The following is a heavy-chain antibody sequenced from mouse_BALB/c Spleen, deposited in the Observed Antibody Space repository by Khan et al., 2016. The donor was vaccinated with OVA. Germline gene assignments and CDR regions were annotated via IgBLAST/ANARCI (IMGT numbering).Heavy chain of an antibody. CDR1: GFSLTSYG. CDR3: ARLEDI. V-gene: IGHV2-9*02. Sequence: QVQLKESGPGLVAPSQSLSITCPVSGFSLTSYGVHWVRQPPGKGLEWLGVIWAAGSTNYNSDLMSRLSISKDNSKSQVFLKMNSLQTYDTAMYDCARLEDIWGQGTTLTVSS. D-gene: IGHD1-3*01. J-gene: IGHJ2*01. CDR2: IWAAGST.